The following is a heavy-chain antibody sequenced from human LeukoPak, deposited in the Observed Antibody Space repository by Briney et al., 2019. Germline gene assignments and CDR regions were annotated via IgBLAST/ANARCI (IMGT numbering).Heavy chain of an antibody. CDR3: ASDLSGPPNNFDWLFPLDY. CDR2: IIPIFGIA. Sequence: SVKVSCKASGGTFSSYAISWVRQAPGQGLEWMGRIIPIFGIANYAQKFQGRVTITAVKSTSTAYMELSSLRSEDTAVYYCASDLSGPPNNFDWLFPLDYWGQGTLVTVSS. CDR1: GGTFSSYA. D-gene: IGHD3-9*01. J-gene: IGHJ4*02. V-gene: IGHV1-69*04.